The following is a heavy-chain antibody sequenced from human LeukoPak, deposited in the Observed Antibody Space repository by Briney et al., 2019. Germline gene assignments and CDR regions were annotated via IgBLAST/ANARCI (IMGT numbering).Heavy chain of an antibody. V-gene: IGHV3-21*04. J-gene: IGHJ4*02. Sequence: GGSLRLSCAASGFTFSSYSMNWVRQAPGKGLEWASSISSSSSYTNYADSVKGRFTISRDNAKNSLYLQMNSLRAEDTAVYYCARVHLLDTASYYFDYWGQGTLVTVSS. D-gene: IGHD5-18*01. CDR3: ARVHLLDTASYYFDY. CDR1: GFTFSSYS. CDR2: ISSSSSYT.